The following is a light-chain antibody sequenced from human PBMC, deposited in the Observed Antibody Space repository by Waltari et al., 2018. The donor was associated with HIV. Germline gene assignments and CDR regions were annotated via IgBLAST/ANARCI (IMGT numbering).Light chain of an antibody. V-gene: IGKV3-15*01. CDR2: GAS. J-gene: IGKJ5*01. Sequence: DIVMTQSPATLSMSPGERATLSCRASQSVSSNLAWYQQKPGQAPRLLIYGASTRATGIPARFSGSGSGTEFTLTISSLQSEDFAIYYCQQFDSWPPITFGQGTRLEIK. CDR1: QSVSSN. CDR3: QQFDSWPPIT.